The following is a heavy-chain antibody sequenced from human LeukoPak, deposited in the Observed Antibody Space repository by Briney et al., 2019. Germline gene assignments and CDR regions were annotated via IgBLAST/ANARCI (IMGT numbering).Heavy chain of an antibody. CDR2: ISYDGSDK. Sequence: PGRSLRLSCAASGFTFSSSAMHWVRQAPGKGLEWVAVISYDGSDKYYADSVKGRFTISRDNSKNTLYVQMNSLRVEDTAVYYCARDSPTKYCSSTSCYRVDFDYWGQGTLVTVSS. CDR1: GFTFSSSA. V-gene: IGHV3-30*04. D-gene: IGHD2-2*01. CDR3: ARDSPTKYCSSTSCYRVDFDY. J-gene: IGHJ4*02.